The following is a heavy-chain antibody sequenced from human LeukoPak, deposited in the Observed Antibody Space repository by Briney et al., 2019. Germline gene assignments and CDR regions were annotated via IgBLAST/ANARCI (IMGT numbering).Heavy chain of an antibody. CDR1: GFTFSNYE. V-gene: IGHV3-7*01. J-gene: IGHJ4*02. CDR3: ARDGYASGSHDY. Sequence: GGSLRLSCAASGFTFSNYEMSWVRQAPGKGLEWVANIKQDGSEKNYVDSVRGRFTITRDNAKNSLYLQMNSLRPEDMAVYYCARDGYASGSHDYWGQGTLVTVSS. CDR2: IKQDGSEK. D-gene: IGHD3-10*01.